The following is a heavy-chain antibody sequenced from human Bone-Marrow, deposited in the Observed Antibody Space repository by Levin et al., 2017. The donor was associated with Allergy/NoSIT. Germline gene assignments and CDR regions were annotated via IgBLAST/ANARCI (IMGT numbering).Heavy chain of an antibody. CDR2: ISSSGSTI. CDR1: GFTFSDYY. V-gene: IGHV3-11*01. J-gene: IGHJ6*02. D-gene: IGHD3-3*01. Sequence: GGSLRLSCAASGFTFSDYYMSWIRQAPGKGLEWVSYISSSGSTIYYADSVKGRFTISRDNAKNSLYLQMNSLRAEDTAVYYCARDYDFWSGSIYYYYGMDVWGQGTTVTVSS. CDR3: ARDYDFWSGSIYYYYGMDV.